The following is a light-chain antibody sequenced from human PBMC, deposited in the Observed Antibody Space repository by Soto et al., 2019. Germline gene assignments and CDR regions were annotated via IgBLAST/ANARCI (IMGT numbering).Light chain of an antibody. J-gene: IGKJ1*01. Sequence: EIVMTQSPATLSVSPGERATPSCRAGQSISGTFLNWYQQKPGQAPRLLIYGAHNRDTGTPDRFSGSGSGTDFTLTISSLEPEDFAVYYGQQRGNWPRTFGQGTKVEIK. V-gene: IGKV3-11*01. CDR2: GAH. CDR3: QQRGNWPRT. CDR1: QSISGTF.